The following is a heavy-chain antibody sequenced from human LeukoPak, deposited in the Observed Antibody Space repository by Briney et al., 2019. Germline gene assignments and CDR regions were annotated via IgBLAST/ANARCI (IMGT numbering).Heavy chain of an antibody. CDR1: GFTFSNYA. CDR3: ARDHCSSTSCYNWFDP. V-gene: IGHV3-11*04. D-gene: IGHD2-2*01. CDR2: ISSSGSTI. Sequence: GGSLRLSCAASGFTFSNYAMSWVRQAPGKGLEWVSYISSSGSTIYYADSVKGRFTISRDNAKKSLYLQMNSLRAEDTAVYYCARDHCSSTSCYNWFDPWGQGTLVTVSS. J-gene: IGHJ5*02.